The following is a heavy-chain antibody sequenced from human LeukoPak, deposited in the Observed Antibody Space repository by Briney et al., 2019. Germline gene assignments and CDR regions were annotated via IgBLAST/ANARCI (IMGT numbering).Heavy chain of an antibody. Sequence: SETLSLTCAVYGGSFSGYYWSWIRQPPGKGLEWIGEINHSGSTNYNPPLKSRVTISVDTSKNQFSLKLSSVTAADTAVYYCARLLPYIKRDSSGWYFQHWGQGTLVTDPS. J-gene: IGHJ1*01. CDR3: ARLLPYIKRDSSGWYFQH. CDR1: GGSFSGYY. CDR2: INHSGST. V-gene: IGHV4-34*01. D-gene: IGHD6-19*01.